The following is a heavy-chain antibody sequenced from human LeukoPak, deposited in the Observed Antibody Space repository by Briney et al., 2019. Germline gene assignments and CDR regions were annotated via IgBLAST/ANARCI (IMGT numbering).Heavy chain of an antibody. Sequence: ASVKVSCKASGYTFTSYGISWVRQAPGQGLEWMGWISAYNGNTNYAQELQGRVTMTTDTSTSTAYMELRSLRSDDTAVYYCAVIVPAAKGGYYFDYWGQGTLVTVSS. CDR3: AVIVPAAKGGYYFDY. CDR2: ISAYNGNT. CDR1: GYTFTSYG. V-gene: IGHV1-18*01. D-gene: IGHD2-2*01. J-gene: IGHJ4*02.